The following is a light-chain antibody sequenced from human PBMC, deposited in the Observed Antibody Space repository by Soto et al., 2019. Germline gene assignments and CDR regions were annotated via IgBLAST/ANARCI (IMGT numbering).Light chain of an antibody. J-gene: IGKJ1*01. CDR2: DAS. CDR3: HQRSNWPPWT. CDR1: QSVSSY. Sequence: EIVLTQSPATLSLSPGERATLSCRASQSVSSYLAWYQQKPGQAPRLLIYDASNRATGIPARFSGSGSGTDFPLTISSLEPEEFAVYYCHQRSNWPPWTFGQGTKVEIK. V-gene: IGKV3-11*01.